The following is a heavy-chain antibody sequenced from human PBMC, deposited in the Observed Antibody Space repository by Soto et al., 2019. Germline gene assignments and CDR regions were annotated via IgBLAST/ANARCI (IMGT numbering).Heavy chain of an antibody. Sequence: SETLSLTCAVYGGSFSGYYWSWIRQPPGKGLEWIGEINHSGSTNYNPSLKSRVTISVDTSKNQFSLKLSSVTAADTAVYYCASGILGWYSDLWGRGTLVTVSS. CDR3: ASGILGWYSDL. CDR2: INHSGST. CDR1: GGSFSGYY. J-gene: IGHJ2*01. V-gene: IGHV4-34*01.